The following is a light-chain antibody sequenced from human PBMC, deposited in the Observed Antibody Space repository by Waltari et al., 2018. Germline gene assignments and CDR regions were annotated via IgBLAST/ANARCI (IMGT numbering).Light chain of an antibody. V-gene: IGLV3-21*04. CDR3: QVWDSRSDHYVV. J-gene: IGLJ2*01. CDR1: NFGSKR. CDR2: YDS. Sequence: SYVLTQPPSVSVAPGKTAWITCGGNNFGSKRVHWYQQKPGQAPVLVISYDSDRPSGIPERFSGSKSGNTATLTISRVEAADEADYYCQVWDSRSDHYVVFGGGTKLTVL.